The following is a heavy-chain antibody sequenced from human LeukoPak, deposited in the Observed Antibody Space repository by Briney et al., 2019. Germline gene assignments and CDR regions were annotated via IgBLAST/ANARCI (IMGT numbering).Heavy chain of an antibody. D-gene: IGHD3-22*01. V-gene: IGHV1-18*01. CDR2: ISAYNGNT. CDR1: GYTFTSYG. Sequence: ASVKVSCKASGYTFTSYGISWVRQAPGQGLEWVGWISAYNGNTNYAQKLQGRVTMTTDTSTSTAYMELRSLRSDDTAVYYCARDRTPYYYDSSGLDYWGQGTLVTVSS. CDR3: ARDRTPYYYDSSGLDY. J-gene: IGHJ4*02.